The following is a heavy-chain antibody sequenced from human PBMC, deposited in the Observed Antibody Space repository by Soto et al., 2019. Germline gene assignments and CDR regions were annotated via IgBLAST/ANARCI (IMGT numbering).Heavy chain of an antibody. V-gene: IGHV4-39*01. CDR2: IFYSGTT. D-gene: IGHD2-2*02. J-gene: IGHJ5*02. CDR1: GGSISSSNW. Sequence: PSETLSLTCAVSGGSISSSNWWSWVRQPPGKGLEWIGSIFYSGTTYYNLSLKSRVTVSVDASKNQFSLNLSSVTAADTAIYYCARHPRAYTDSPPGPWGQGTLVTVSS. CDR3: ARHPRAYTDSPPGP.